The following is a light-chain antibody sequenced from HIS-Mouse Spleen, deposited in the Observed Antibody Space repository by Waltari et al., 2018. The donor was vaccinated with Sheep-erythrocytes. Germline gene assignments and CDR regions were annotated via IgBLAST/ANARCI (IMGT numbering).Light chain of an antibody. CDR3: CSYAGSSTPWV. J-gene: IGLJ3*02. CDR1: SSDVGRYNF. Sequence: QSALTLPASVSGSPGQSITISCTGTSSDVGRYNFVPWYQHHPGKAPNLMIYEGSKRPSGVSNRFSGSKSGNTASLTISGLQAEDEADYYCCSYAGSSTPWVFGGGTKLTVL. CDR2: EGS. V-gene: IGLV2-23*01.